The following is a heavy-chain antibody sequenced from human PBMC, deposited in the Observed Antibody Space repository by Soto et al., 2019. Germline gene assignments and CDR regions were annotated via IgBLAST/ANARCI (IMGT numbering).Heavy chain of an antibody. CDR1: GFTFYTYG. Sequence: QVQLVESGGGVVQPGRSLSLSCAASGFTFYTYGMHWVRQAPGKGLEWLAVTSWVEGSKYYGDSVKGRFTISRDNSKNTRYLQVDRLRPEDTAIDFGAREGTGGDYWGDHWGQGTLFTVSS. D-gene: IGHD3-3*01. V-gene: IGHV3-30*03. J-gene: IGHJ4*02. CDR2: TSWVEGSK. CDR3: AREGTGGDYWGDH.